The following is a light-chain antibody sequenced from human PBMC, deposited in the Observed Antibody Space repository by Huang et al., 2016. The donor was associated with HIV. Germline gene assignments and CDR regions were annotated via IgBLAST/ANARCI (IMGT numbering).Light chain of an antibody. CDR2: NTS. CDR3: QHRSNWPLT. V-gene: IGKV3-11*01. Sequence: EIVLTQSPVPLSLSPGERATFSCRASQGVRSSLAWYRQKPGQAPRLLIYNTSNRATDIPARFSGSGSGTDFTLTISSLEPEDFAVYYWQHRSNWPLTFGGGTKVEIK. CDR1: QGVRSS. J-gene: IGKJ4*01.